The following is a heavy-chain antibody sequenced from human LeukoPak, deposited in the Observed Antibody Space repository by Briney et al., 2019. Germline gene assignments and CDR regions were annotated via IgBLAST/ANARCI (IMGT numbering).Heavy chain of an antibody. J-gene: IGHJ4*02. Sequence: SETLSLTCTVSGGSISIYYWNWIRQPAGKGLEWIGRIYTNENTFFNPSLKSRVTMSVDTSKNQFSLQLISVTAADAAVYYCARSSDSSGYYGGGIIDYWGQGTLVTVSS. CDR3: ARSSDSSGYYGGGIIDY. CDR2: IYTNENT. D-gene: IGHD6-19*01. CDR1: GGSISIYY. V-gene: IGHV4-4*07.